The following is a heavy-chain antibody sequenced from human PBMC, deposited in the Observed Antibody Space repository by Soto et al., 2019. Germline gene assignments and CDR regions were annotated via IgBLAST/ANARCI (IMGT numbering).Heavy chain of an antibody. CDR3: ARDVVRSTAGDS. Sequence: QLQLVQSGTEVKEPGSSVKVSCKASGGTFSTSSFVWVRQGTGQGLEWMGGFIPSFTRTNFPQKFPGRVTFSADESTQTTYMELRSLTSEDTAIYYCARDVVRSTAGDSWGQGTLVTVSS. CDR2: FIPSFTRT. D-gene: IGHD2-15*01. V-gene: IGHV1-69*01. J-gene: IGHJ4*02. CDR1: GGTFSTSS.